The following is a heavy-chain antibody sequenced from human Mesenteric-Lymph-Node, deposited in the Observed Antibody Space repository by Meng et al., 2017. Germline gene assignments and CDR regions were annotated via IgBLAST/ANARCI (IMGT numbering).Heavy chain of an antibody. J-gene: IGHJ4*02. CDR3: ARVPYSSRWSSSRLVYFDY. CDR1: GFTFSSYE. V-gene: IGHV3-48*03. Sequence: GESLKISCAASGFTFSSYEMNWVRQAPGKGLEWVSYISSSGSTIYYADSVKGRFTISRDNAKNSPYLQMNSLRAEDTAVYYCARVPYSSRWSSSRLVYFDYWGQGTLVTVSS. CDR2: ISSSGSTI. D-gene: IGHD6-19*01.